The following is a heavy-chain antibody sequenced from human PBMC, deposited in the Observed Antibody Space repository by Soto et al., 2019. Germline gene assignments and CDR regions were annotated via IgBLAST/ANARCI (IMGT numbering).Heavy chain of an antibody. Sequence: GASVKVSCKASGYTSADFGISWLRQSPGQGLEWMGWVSGNNGASNPAPKVQGRITTTLDTSTGVSYMALRSLRSDDTAIYYCVRDQKYFRVNGNWFDSWGQGTLVTVSS. V-gene: IGHV1-18*04. J-gene: IGHJ5*01. D-gene: IGHD2-2*01. CDR3: VRDQKYFRVNGNWFDS. CDR2: VSGNNGAS. CDR1: GYTSADFG.